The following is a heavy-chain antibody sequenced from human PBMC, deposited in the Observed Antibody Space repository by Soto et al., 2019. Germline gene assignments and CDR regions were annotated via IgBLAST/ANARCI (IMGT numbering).Heavy chain of an antibody. V-gene: IGHV3-23*01. CDR3: AKDRGYCSSTSWYFGWHWFDP. Sequence: GGSLRLSCAASGFTFSSYAMSWVRQAPGKGLEWVSAISGSGGSTYYADSVKGRFTISRDNSKNTLNLQMNSLRAEDTAVTYCAKDRGYCSSTSWYFGWHWFDPWGQGTLVTVSS. CDR2: ISGSGGST. CDR1: GFTFSSYA. J-gene: IGHJ5*02. D-gene: IGHD2-2*01.